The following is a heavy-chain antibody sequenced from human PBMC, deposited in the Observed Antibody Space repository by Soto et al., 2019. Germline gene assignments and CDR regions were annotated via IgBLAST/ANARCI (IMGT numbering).Heavy chain of an antibody. CDR3: VKRPDSSDRSGYPD. V-gene: IGHV3-23*01. CDR2: ISGSGVSI. CDR1: GFIFTDYA. Sequence: LGGSLRLSCAASGFIFTDYAMTWVRQAPGKGMEWVSVISGSGVSIYYTDSVRGRFTISRDNSKNTMYLQVHSLSPEDTAVYLCVKRPDSSDRSGYPDWGQGIQVTVSS. D-gene: IGHD3-3*01. J-gene: IGHJ1*01.